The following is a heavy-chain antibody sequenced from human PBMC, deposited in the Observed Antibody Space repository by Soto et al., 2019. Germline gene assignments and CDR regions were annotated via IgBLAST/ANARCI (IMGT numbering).Heavy chain of an antibody. CDR2: ISHSGST. Sequence: QLQLQESGPGLVKPSETLSLTCTVSGDSVSSDSYYWSWIRQPPGKRLEWIGYISHSGSTSYNPSPRSRFSIPIATSKIYFSREVSFVTAANTATYCGAREGAFLRLSNWPAPWGQGTLVTVSA. CDR1: GDSVSSDSYY. CDR3: AREGAFLRLSNWPAP. V-gene: IGHV4-61*01. J-gene: IGHJ5*02. D-gene: IGHD5-12*01.